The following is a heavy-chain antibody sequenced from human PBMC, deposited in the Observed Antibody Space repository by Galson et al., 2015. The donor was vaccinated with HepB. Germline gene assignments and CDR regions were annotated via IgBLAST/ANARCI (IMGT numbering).Heavy chain of an antibody. Sequence: SLRLSCAASGLTFSSYSMNWVRQAPGKGLEWVSSISSSSSYIYYADSVKGRFTISRDNAKNSLYLQMNSLRAEDTSVYYCARGVVVVPAAILDYYYGMDVWGQGTTVTVSS. CDR3: ARGVVVVPAAILDYYYGMDV. CDR2: ISSSSSYI. V-gene: IGHV3-21*01. D-gene: IGHD2-2*01. J-gene: IGHJ6*02. CDR1: GLTFSSYS.